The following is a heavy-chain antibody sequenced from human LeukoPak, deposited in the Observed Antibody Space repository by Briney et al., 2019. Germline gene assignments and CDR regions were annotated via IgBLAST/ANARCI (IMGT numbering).Heavy chain of an antibody. CDR2: IKSKTDGGTT. Sequence: GGSLRLSCAASGFTFSSYAMSWVRQAPGKGLEWVGRIKSKTDGGTTDYAAPVKGRFTISRDDSKNTLYLQMNSLKTEDTAVYYCTTGPGVLGSATDLVDYWGQGTLVTVSS. D-gene: IGHD3-10*01. J-gene: IGHJ4*02. CDR1: GFTFSSYA. CDR3: TTGPGVLGSATDLVDY. V-gene: IGHV3-15*01.